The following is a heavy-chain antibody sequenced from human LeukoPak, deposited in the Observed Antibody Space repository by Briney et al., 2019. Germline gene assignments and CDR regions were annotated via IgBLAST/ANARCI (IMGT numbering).Heavy chain of an antibody. CDR2: ISSSSSYI. Sequence: GGSLRLSCAASGFTFSSYSMNWVRQAPGKGLEWVSSISSSSSYIYYADSVKGRFTISRDNAKNSLYLQMNSLRAEDTAVYYCARDLWFGEGDCWGQGTLVTVSS. V-gene: IGHV3-21*01. CDR3: ARDLWFGEGDC. D-gene: IGHD3-10*01. J-gene: IGHJ4*02. CDR1: GFTFSSYS.